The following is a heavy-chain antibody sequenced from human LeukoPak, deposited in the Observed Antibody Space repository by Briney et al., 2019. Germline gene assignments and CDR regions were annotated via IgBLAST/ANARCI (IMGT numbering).Heavy chain of an antibody. D-gene: IGHD5-24*01. CDR2: ISYDGSNK. J-gene: IGHJ4*02. V-gene: IGHV3-30*04. CDR3: ARGAARMVEMATIISFEY. Sequence: GGSLRLSCAASGFTFSSYAMHWVRQAPGKGLEWVAVISYDGSNKYYADSVKGRFTISRDNSKNTLYLQMNSLRAEDTAVYYCARGAARMVEMATIISFEYWGQGTLVTVSS. CDR1: GFTFSSYA.